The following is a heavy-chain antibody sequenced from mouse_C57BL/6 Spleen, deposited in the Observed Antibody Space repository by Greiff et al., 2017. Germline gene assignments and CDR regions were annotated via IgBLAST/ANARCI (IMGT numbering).Heavy chain of an antibody. D-gene: IGHD3-1*01. Sequence: VQLQQSGPELVKPGASVKMSCKASGYTFTDYNMHWVKQSHGKSLEWIGYINPNNGGTSYNQKFKGKATLTVNKSSSTAYMELRSLTSEDSAVYYCASGHIRDYFDYWGQGTTLTVSS. J-gene: IGHJ2*01. CDR1: GYTFTDYN. CDR2: INPNNGGT. V-gene: IGHV1-22*01. CDR3: ASGHIRDYFDY.